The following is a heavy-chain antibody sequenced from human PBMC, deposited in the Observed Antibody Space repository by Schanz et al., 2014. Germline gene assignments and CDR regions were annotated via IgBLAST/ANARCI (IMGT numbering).Heavy chain of an antibody. Sequence: EVHLLESGGGLVQPGGSLRLSCAASGFSFGTYAMSWVRQAPGKGLLWVSSISGTGGDDKYYADSVKGRFTISRDNSKNTLYMQRNSLRAEDTAVYNCARKMKLGVYGGKEHDSQDNWGQGTMVTVSS. J-gene: IGHJ3*02. V-gene: IGHV3-23*01. D-gene: IGHD2-15*01. CDR1: GFSFGTYA. CDR2: ISGTGGDDK. CDR3: ARKMKLGVYGGKEHDSQDN.